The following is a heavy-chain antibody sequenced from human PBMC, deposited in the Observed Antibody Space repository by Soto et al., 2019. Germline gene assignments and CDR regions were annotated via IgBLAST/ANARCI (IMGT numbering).Heavy chain of an antibody. D-gene: IGHD2-2*01. J-gene: IGHJ4*02. CDR1: GFTFSRYG. CDR3: ATYCSSTRCFFDY. Sequence: GGSLRLSCAASGFTFSRYGMNWVRQAPGKGLEWVSYISSGGSTIYYADSVKGRFTISRDNAKNSLWLHMNSLRAEDTAVYYCATYCSSTRCFFDYWGQGALVTVSS. CDR2: ISSGGSTI. V-gene: IGHV3-48*01.